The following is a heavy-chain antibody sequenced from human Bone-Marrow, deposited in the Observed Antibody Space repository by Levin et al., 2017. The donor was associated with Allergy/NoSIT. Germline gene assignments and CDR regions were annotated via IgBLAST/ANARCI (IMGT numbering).Heavy chain of an antibody. CDR3: ASAFLRPLTIMMSYSSSSELSYMDV. D-gene: IGHD6-6*01. J-gene: IGHJ6*03. Sequence: GESLKISCAASGFTVSSHYMSWVRQAPGKGLEWVSVIYSGGSTYYADSVKGRYTISRDNSKNTLYLQMNSLRAEDTAVYYSASAFLRPLTIMMSYSSSSELSYMDVWGKGTTVTVSS. CDR2: IYSGGST. V-gene: IGHV3-53*01. CDR1: GFTVSSHY.